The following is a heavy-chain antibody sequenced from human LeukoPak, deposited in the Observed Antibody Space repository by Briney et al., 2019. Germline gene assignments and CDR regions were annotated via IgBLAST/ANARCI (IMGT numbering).Heavy chain of an antibody. D-gene: IGHD1-1*01. V-gene: IGHV3-15*01. J-gene: IGHJ4*02. Sequence: GGSLRLSCAASGFTFSNYWMNWVRQAPGKGLEWVGHIKSNIDGGTTDYAAPVKGRFTISRDDSKNTLYLQMNSLKTEDTAVYYCTTVQITTVYWGQGTLVTVSS. CDR3: TTVQITTVY. CDR2: IKSNIDGGTT. CDR1: GFTFSNYW.